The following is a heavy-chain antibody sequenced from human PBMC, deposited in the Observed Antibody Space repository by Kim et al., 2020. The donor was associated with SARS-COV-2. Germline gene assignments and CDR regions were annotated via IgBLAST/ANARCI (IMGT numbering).Heavy chain of an antibody. J-gene: IGHJ6*02. V-gene: IGHV3-21*01. CDR3: ARGRGSYSSGLYPFSYYYYGMDV. Sequence: GGSLRLSCAASGFTLSSYSMNWVRQAPGKGLEWVSSITSSSSYIYYADSVKGRFTISRDNAKNSLYLQMNSLRAEDTAVYYCARGRGSYSSGLYPFSYYYYGMDVWGQGTTGSVSS. CDR1: GFTLSSYS. D-gene: IGHD6-19*01. CDR2: ITSSSSYI.